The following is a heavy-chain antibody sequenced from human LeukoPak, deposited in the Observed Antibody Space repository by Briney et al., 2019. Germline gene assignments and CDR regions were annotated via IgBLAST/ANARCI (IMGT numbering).Heavy chain of an antibody. Sequence: GRSLRLSCAASGFTFSDYALHWVRQAPGKGLEWVAFVAYDGSSKYYRDSVKGRFIISRDYSRNTLYLQMNSLRGEDTAVYYCARGHYYGSGSRYMDVWGKGTTVTISS. J-gene: IGHJ6*03. CDR1: GFTFSDYA. CDR3: ARGHYYGSGSRYMDV. CDR2: VAYDGSSK. V-gene: IGHV3-30*04. D-gene: IGHD3-10*01.